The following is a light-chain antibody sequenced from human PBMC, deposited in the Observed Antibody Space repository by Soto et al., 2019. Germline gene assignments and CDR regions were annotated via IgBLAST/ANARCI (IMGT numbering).Light chain of an antibody. CDR2: KAS. Sequence: DIQMTQSPSSVSASVGDRITITCRASQSISSWSAWYQQKPGKAPKLLIYKASSLESGVPSRFSGSGSGTEFTLTISSLQPDDFATYYCQQYNSYSWTFGQGTKVDIK. V-gene: IGKV1-5*03. J-gene: IGKJ1*01. CDR1: QSISSW. CDR3: QQYNSYSWT.